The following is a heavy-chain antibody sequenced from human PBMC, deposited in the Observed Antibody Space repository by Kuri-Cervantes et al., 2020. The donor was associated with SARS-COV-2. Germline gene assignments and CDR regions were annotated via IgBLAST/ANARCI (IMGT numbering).Heavy chain of an antibody. V-gene: IGHV3-30*03. Sequence: GESLKISCAASGFTFGSYEMNWVRQAPGKGLEWVATISYDGSNQYYGDSVKGRFTFSRDNSKNRMYLQMDSLRSEDTAVYYCAREMGRFWSNYYPTYFDYWGQGTLVTVSS. CDR1: GFTFGSYE. J-gene: IGHJ4*02. CDR2: ISYDGSNQ. D-gene: IGHD3-3*01. CDR3: AREMGRFWSNYYPTYFDY.